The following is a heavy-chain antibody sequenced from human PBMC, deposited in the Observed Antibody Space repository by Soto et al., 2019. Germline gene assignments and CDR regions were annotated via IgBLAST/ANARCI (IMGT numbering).Heavy chain of an antibody. CDR2: INHNGST. CDR1: GGSFSGYY. J-gene: IGHJ4*02. V-gene: IGHV4-34*01. CDR3: ARGRDSSSSRSVVYFDY. Sequence: SETLSLTCAVYGGSFSGYYWSWIRQPPGKGLEWIGEINHNGSTNYNPSLKSRVTISVDTSKNQFSLKLSSVTAADTAVYYCARGRDSSSSRSVVYFDYWGQGTLVTVSS. D-gene: IGHD6-6*01.